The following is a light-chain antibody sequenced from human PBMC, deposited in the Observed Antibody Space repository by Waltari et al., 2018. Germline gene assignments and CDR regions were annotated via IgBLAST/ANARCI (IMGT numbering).Light chain of an antibody. J-gene: IGLJ3*02. CDR2: STN. Sequence: QTVVTQEPSFSVSPGGPVTLTCAFSSGPVSTSFSPGWYQQTPGQAPRTLIYSTNTRSSGVPDRFSGSILGSKAALTITGAQADDESDYYCVLYLPSGIWVFGGGTKLTVL. CDR3: VLYLPSGIWV. V-gene: IGLV8-61*01. CDR1: SGPVSTSFS.